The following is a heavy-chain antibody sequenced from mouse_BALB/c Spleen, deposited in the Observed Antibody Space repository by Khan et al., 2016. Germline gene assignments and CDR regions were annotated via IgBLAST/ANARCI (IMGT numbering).Heavy chain of an antibody. D-gene: IGHD2-2*01. CDR3: ARDLRLRPMDY. Sequence: QVQLKESGPGLVAPSQSLSITCTVSGFSLTSYGVHWVRQPPGKGLAWLGVIWAGGSTHYNSALMSRLSISKDNSKSQVFLKMNNLQTDDTAMYYCARDLRLRPMDYGGQGTSVTVSA. J-gene: IGHJ4*01. CDR1: GFSLTSYG. V-gene: IGHV2-9*02. CDR2: IWAGGST.